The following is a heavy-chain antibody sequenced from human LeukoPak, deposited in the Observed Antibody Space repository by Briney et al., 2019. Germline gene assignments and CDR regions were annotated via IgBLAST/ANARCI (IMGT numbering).Heavy chain of an antibody. D-gene: IGHD2-15*01. Sequence: PGWSLRLSCAASGLTFRKYLMIWVRQAPGKGLEGVAHINQDGSEKYYVDSVKGRFTISRDNAKNSLYLQMNSLRAEDTDVYYCEGGGGGDIVVAFAFDIWGQGTMVTVSS. J-gene: IGHJ3*02. CDR2: INQDGSEK. CDR1: GLTFRKYL. CDR3: EGGGGGDIVVAFAFDI. V-gene: IGHV3-7*05.